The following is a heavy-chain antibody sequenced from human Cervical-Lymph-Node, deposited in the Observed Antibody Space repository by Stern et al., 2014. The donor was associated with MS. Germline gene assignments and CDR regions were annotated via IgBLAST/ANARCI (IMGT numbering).Heavy chain of an antibody. Sequence: VQLVESGPGLVRPSGTLSLTCAVSGDSISNDNWWSWVRQPPGKGLEWIWEVYHTGSANYDPSLKSRVTISVDKSKNQFSLRLTSMTAADTAVYYCARDQGFQLMNSWGQGTLVIVSS. J-gene: IGHJ4*02. CDR2: VYHTGSA. V-gene: IGHV4-4*02. D-gene: IGHD2-2*01. CDR1: GDSISNDNW. CDR3: ARDQGFQLMNS.